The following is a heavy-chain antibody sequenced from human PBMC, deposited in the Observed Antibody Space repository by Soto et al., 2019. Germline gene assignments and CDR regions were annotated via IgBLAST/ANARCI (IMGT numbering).Heavy chain of an antibody. D-gene: IGHD5-18*01. CDR2: VNAGDDNT. V-gene: IGHV1-3*01. Sequence: QVHLVQSGAELKKPGASVKVSCKTSGYTFTNNVIHGVRQAPGQRREWMGWVNAGDDNTKWSREFKGRLTLTKDTSATTVYMELSILTSEATAIYFVTREVPYGYSRFDYWGQGTLVTVSS. CDR1: GYTFTNNV. J-gene: IGHJ4*02. CDR3: TREVPYGYSRFDY.